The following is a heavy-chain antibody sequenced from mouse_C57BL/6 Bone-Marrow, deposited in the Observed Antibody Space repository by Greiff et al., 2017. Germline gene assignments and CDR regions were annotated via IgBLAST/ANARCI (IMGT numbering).Heavy chain of an antibody. D-gene: IGHD2-3*01. CDR1: GYTFTSYW. V-gene: IGHV1-64*01. Sequence: QVQLQQPGAELVKPGASVKLSCKASGYTFTSYWMHWVKQRPGQGLEWIGMIHPNSGSTNYNEKFKSKATLTVDKSSSTSYMQLSSLTSEYSAVYYCARSDGYQAWFAYWGQGTLVTVSA. CDR3: ARSDGYQAWFAY. CDR2: IHPNSGST. J-gene: IGHJ3*01.